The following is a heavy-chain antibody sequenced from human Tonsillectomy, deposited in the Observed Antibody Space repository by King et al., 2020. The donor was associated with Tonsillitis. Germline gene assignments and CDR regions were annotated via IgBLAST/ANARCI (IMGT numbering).Heavy chain of an antibody. CDR1: GFTFTTYW. V-gene: IGHV3-7*03. CDR2: IKQDGSEK. CDR3: VRGGWFYYDGSGLPEDY. D-gene: IGHD3-22*01. Sequence: VQLVESGGGLVQPGGSLRLSCAVSGFTFTTYWMSWVRQAPGKGLEAVANIKQDGSEKNYVDSVKGRFTISRDNARNSLYLQMDSLRAEDTAVYYCVRGGWFYYDGSGLPEDYWGQGTLVTVSS. J-gene: IGHJ4*02.